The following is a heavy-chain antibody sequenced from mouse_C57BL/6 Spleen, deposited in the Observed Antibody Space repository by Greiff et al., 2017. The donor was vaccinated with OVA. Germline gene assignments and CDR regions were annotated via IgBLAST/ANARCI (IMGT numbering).Heavy chain of an antibody. J-gene: IGHJ2*01. V-gene: IGHV1-69*01. CDR1: GYTFTSYW. CDR2: IDPSDSYT. CDR3: ARAVYYYGSSTLVFDY. Sequence: QVQLQQPGAELVMPGASVKLSCKASGYTFTSYWMHWVKQRPGQGLEWIGEIDPSDSYTNYNQKFKGKSTLTVDKSSSTAYMQLSSLTSEDSAVYYCARAVYYYGSSTLVFDYWGQGTTLTVSS. D-gene: IGHD1-1*01.